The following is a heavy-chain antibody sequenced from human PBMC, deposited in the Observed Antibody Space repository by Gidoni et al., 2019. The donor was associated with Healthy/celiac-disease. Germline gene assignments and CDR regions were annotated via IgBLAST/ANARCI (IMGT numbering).Heavy chain of an antibody. J-gene: IGHJ4*02. V-gene: IGHV3-23*01. CDR1: GFTFSSYA. CDR3: AKGELYDILTGYEDPPKN. CDR2: ISGSGGST. Sequence: EVQLLESGGGLVQPGGSLRLSCAASGFTFSSYAVSWVRQAPGKGREWVSAISGSGGSTYYADSVKGRFTISRDNSKNTLYLQMNSLRAEDTAVYYCAKGELYDILTGYEDPPKNWGQGTLVTVSS. D-gene: IGHD3-9*01.